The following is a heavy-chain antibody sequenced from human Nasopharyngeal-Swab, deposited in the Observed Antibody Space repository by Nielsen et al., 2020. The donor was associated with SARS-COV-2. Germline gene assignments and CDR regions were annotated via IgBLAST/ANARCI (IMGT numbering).Heavy chain of an antibody. J-gene: IGHJ2*01. D-gene: IGHD6-19*01. Sequence: VRQMPGKGLEWMGIINPSGGSTSSAQKFQGRVTMTRDTSTSTVYMELSSLRSEDTAVYYCARELHSSGWGTPHWYFDLWGRDTLVTVSS. CDR2: INPSGGST. V-gene: IGHV1-46*01. CDR3: ARELHSSGWGTPHWYFDL.